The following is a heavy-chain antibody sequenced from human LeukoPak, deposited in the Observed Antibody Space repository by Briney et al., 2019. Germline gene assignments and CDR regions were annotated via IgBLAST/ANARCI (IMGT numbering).Heavy chain of an antibody. V-gene: IGHV3-20*04. D-gene: IGHD2-2*01. Sequence: GGSLRLSCAASGFRFDDYGMSWVRHVPGKGLEGVSGTNWDGVSTGYADSVKGRFTISRDNVKNFLYLQMNSLRVEDTALYFCGRVYCSTTSCYDYYDYYMDVWGKGTTVTVSS. J-gene: IGHJ6*03. CDR1: GFRFDDYG. CDR2: TNWDGVST. CDR3: GRVYCSTTSCYDYYDYYMDV.